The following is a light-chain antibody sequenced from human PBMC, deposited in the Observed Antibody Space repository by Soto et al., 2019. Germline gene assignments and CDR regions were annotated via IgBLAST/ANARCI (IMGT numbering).Light chain of an antibody. CDR3: QQRSNWPPIFT. J-gene: IGKJ3*01. V-gene: IGKV3-11*01. CDR2: DAS. CDR1: QSVSSY. Sequence: EIVLTQSPATLSLSPGERATLSCRASQSVSSYLAWYQQKPGQAPRVLSYDASNRATASPARFSGSGCGKDFTLTMSSLEPEDFTAYSCQQRSNWPPIFTFGTGTKVDIK.